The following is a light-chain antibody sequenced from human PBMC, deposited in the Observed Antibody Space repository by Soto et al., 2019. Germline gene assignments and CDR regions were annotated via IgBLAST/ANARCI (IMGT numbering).Light chain of an antibody. CDR3: SSYAGSSNV. Sequence: QSALTQPPSASGSPGQSVAISFTGTSSDVGGYNDVSWYQQHPGKAPKLMIYEVNKRPSGVPDRFSGSKSGNTASLTVSGLQAEDEADYYCSSYAGSSNVFGTGTKLTAL. V-gene: IGLV2-8*01. CDR1: SSDVGGYND. CDR2: EVN. J-gene: IGLJ1*01.